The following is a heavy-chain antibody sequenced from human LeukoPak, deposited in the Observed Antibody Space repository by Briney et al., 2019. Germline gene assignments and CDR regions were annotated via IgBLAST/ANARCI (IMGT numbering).Heavy chain of an antibody. CDR3: ARVDSSGWYGMDV. CDR2: INHSGST. V-gene: IGHV4-34*01. J-gene: IGHJ6*02. Sequence: SETLSLTCAVYGGSFSGYYWSWIRHPPGKGLEWIGEINHSGSTNYNPSLKSRVTISVDTSKNQFSLKLSSVTAADTAVYYCARVDSSGWYGMDVWGQGTTVTAPS. CDR1: GGSFSGYY. D-gene: IGHD6-19*01.